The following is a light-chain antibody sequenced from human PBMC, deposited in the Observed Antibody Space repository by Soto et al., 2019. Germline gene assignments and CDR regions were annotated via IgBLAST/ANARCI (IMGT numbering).Light chain of an antibody. J-gene: IGKJ1*01. CDR1: QRISGY. Sequence: EIVLTQSPATLSLSPGERATLSCRASQRISGYLAWYQQKPGQAPRLLIYDASNRATGIPVRFSGSGSGADYTLTISSLEPEDFATYYCQHLKTYPQTFGQGTKVEIK. CDR3: QHLKTYPQT. CDR2: DAS. V-gene: IGKV3-11*01.